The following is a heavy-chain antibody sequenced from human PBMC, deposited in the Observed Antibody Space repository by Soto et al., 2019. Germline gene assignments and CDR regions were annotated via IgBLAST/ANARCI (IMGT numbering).Heavy chain of an antibody. Sequence: ASVKVSCKASGYTFTIYVFNWLLQSPLQGLEWVGWISAYIGETTYAQNFRGRVTVTTDASTTTAYMELRSLRSDDTAGYYCARGISRTWDKGWNDHWGQGTLVTVSS. CDR3: ARGISRTWDKGWNDH. CDR1: GYTFTIYV. V-gene: IGHV1-18*04. D-gene: IGHD3-3*02. J-gene: IGHJ5*02. CDR2: ISAYIGET.